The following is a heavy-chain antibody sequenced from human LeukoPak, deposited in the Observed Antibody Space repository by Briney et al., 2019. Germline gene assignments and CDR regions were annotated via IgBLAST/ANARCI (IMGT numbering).Heavy chain of an antibody. D-gene: IGHD6-13*01. V-gene: IGHV1-2*02. CDR1: GYTFTGYY. J-gene: IGHJ4*02. CDR3: ARADSSSWPSRAYSSMGPYY. Sequence: GASVKVSCKASGYTFTGYYMHWVRQAPGQGLEWMGWINPNSGGTNYAQKFQGRVTMTRDTSISTAYMELSRLRSDDTAVYYCARADSSSWPSRAYSSMGPYYWGQGTLVTVSS. CDR2: INPNSGGT.